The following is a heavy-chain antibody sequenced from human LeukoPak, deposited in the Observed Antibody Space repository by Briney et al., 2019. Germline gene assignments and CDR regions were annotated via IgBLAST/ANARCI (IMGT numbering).Heavy chain of an antibody. Sequence: ASVKVSCKVSGYTLTELSMHWVQQAPGEGLEWMGLVDPEDGETIYAEKFQGRVTITADTSTDTAYMELSSLRSEDTAVYYCATDPTMIPEDYWGQGTLVTVSS. CDR2: VDPEDGET. J-gene: IGHJ4*02. CDR1: GYTLTELS. D-gene: IGHD3-22*01. V-gene: IGHV1-24*01. CDR3: ATDPTMIPEDY.